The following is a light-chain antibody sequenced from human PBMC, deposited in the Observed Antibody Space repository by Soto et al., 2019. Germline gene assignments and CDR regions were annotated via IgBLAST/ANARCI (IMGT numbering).Light chain of an antibody. CDR2: TVS. Sequence: DIHMTQSPSSVSASVGDRVTITCRASQGISSWLAWYQQKPGKAPKLLIYTVSSLQSGVPSRFSGSGSGTHFTLPIIRLQPGDFAAYYCQQANSFLLTFGGGSMVEI. J-gene: IGKJ4*01. CDR1: QGISSW. CDR3: QQANSFLLT. V-gene: IGKV1-12*01.